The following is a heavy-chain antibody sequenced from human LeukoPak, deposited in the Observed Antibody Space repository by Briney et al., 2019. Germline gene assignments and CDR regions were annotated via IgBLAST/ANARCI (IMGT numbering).Heavy chain of an antibody. V-gene: IGHV4-34*01. CDR1: GGSFSGYY. D-gene: IGHD3-3*01. Sequence: PSETLSLTCAVYGGSFSGYYWSWIRQPPGKGLEWIGEINHSGSTNYNPSLKSRVTISVDTSKNQFSLKLSSVTAADTAVYYCARSRFYDFWSGYWFGLGGGDAFDIWGQGTMVTVSS. J-gene: IGHJ3*02. CDR2: INHSGST. CDR3: ARSRFYDFWSGYWFGLGGGDAFDI.